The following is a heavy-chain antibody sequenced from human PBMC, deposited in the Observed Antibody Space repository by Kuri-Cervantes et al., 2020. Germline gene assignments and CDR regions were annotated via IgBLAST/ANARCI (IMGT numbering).Heavy chain of an antibody. Sequence: SGPTLVKPTQTLTLTCTFSGFSLSTSGVRVSWIRQPPGKALEWLARIDWDDDKFYSTSLKTRLTISKDTSKNQVVLTMTNMDPVDTATYYCARILKGYGGNKNHDAFDIWGQGTMVTVSS. CDR2: IDWDDDK. D-gene: IGHD4-23*01. J-gene: IGHJ3*02. CDR3: ARILKGYGGNKNHDAFDI. CDR1: GFSLSTSGVR. V-gene: IGHV2-70D*14.